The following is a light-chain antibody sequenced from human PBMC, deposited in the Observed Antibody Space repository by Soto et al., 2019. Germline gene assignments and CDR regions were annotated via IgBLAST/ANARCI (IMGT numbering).Light chain of an antibody. CDR2: DAS. CDR3: QRYNSHPWT. Sequence: DIQMTQSPSTLSASVGDRVTITCRASQSISSWLAWYQQKPGKAPRLLIYDASSWASGVPSRFSGSGSGTEITITILRLQPDAFATYYCQRYNSHPWTFGQGTKVDIK. J-gene: IGKJ1*01. V-gene: IGKV1-5*01. CDR1: QSISSW.